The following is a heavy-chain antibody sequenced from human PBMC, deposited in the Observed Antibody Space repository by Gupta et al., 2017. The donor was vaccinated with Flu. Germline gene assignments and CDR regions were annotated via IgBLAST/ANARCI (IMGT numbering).Heavy chain of an antibody. J-gene: IGHJ4*02. V-gene: IGHV3-23*01. D-gene: IGHD1-1*01. Sequence: RQAPGKGLEWVSAISGSGGSTYYADSVKGRFTISRDNSKNTLYLQMNSLRAEDTAVYYCAKEQTGTTSDIDYWGQGTLVTVSS. CDR3: AKEQTGTTSDIDY. CDR2: ISGSGGST.